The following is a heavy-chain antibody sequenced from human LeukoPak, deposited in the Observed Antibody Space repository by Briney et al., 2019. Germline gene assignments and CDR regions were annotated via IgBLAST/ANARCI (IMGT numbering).Heavy chain of an antibody. Sequence: GASVKVSCKASGGTFSSYAISWVRQAPGQRLEWMGGIIPIFGTANYAQKFQGRVTITADESTSTAYMELSSLRSEDTAVYYCAIDSSGYYSRGYFDYWGQGTLVTVSS. CDR3: AIDSSGYYSRGYFDY. J-gene: IGHJ4*02. CDR2: IIPIFGTA. CDR1: GGTFSSYA. D-gene: IGHD3-22*01. V-gene: IGHV1-69*13.